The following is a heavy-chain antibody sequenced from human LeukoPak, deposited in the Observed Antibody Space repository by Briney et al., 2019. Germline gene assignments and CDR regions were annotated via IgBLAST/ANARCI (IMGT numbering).Heavy chain of an antibody. CDR1: GFTFSSYS. Sequence: GGSLRLSCAASGFTFSSYSMNWVRQAPGKGLEWVSSISSSSSYIYYVDSVKGRFTISRDNAKNSLYLQMNSLRAEDTAVYYCARAPRDYYGSGSYPFDYWGQGTLVTVSS. CDR2: ISSSSSYI. CDR3: ARAPRDYYGSGSYPFDY. V-gene: IGHV3-21*01. D-gene: IGHD3-10*01. J-gene: IGHJ4*02.